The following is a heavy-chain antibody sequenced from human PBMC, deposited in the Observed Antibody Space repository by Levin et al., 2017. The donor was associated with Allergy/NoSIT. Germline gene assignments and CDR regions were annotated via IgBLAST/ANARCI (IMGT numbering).Heavy chain of an antibody. Sequence: PGGSLRLSCAASGFTFSSYSMNWVRQAPGKGLEWVSSISSSSSYIYYADSVKGRFTISRDNAKNSLYLQMNSLRAEDTAVYYCARGVGAAAAGTGWFDPWGQGTLVTVSS. CDR2: ISSSSSYI. CDR3: ARGVGAAAAGTGWFDP. J-gene: IGHJ5*02. V-gene: IGHV3-21*01. D-gene: IGHD6-13*01. CDR1: GFTFSSYS.